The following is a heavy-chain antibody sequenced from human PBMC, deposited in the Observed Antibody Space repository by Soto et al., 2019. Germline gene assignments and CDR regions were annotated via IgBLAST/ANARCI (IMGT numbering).Heavy chain of an antibody. CDR2: IYYSGNT. Sequence: SETLSLTCTVSGGSISSDVYYLSWIRQPPGKGLEWIGYIYYSGNTYYNPSLKSRVIISVDTSKNQFSLKLSSVTAADTAVYYCARDRPIHYYGSGALYGMDVWGQGTTVTVSS. CDR3: ARDRPIHYYGSGALYGMDV. CDR1: GGSISSDVYY. D-gene: IGHD3-10*01. J-gene: IGHJ6*02. V-gene: IGHV4-30-4*01.